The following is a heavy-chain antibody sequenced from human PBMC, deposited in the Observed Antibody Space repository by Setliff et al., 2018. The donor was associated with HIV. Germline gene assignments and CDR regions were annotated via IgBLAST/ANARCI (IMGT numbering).Heavy chain of an antibody. CDR1: GFTFNSYW. CDR3: ARKLQPGYGMDV. J-gene: IGHJ6*02. CDR2: VNNDGTDT. Sequence: GGSLRLSCVASGFTFNSYWMYWVRQAPGKGLVCVSRVNNDGTDTIYADSVKGRFTISRDNAKSTVYLQMGSLSADDTAVYYCARKLQPGYGMDVWGQGTTVTVSS. D-gene: IGHD5-18*01. V-gene: IGHV3-74*01.